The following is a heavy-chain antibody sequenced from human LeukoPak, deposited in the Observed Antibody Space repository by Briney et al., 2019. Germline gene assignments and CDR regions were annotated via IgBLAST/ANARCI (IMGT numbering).Heavy chain of an antibody. CDR3: ARGRMGRRRPPYYGSGSYGYYYYYGMDV. CDR1: GYTLTELS. V-gene: IGHV1-8*01. CDR2: MNPNSGNT. Sequence: GASVKVSCKVSGYTLTELSMHWVRQATGQGLEWMGWMNPNSGNTGYAQKFQGRVTMTRNTSISTAYMELSSLRSEDTAVYYCARGRMGRRRPPYYGSGSYGYYYYYGMDVWGQGTTVTVSS. D-gene: IGHD3-10*01. J-gene: IGHJ6*02.